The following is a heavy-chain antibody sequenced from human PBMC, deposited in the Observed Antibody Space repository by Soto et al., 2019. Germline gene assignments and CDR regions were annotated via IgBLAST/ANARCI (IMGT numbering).Heavy chain of an antibody. CDR3: ARETQLLCVGY. CDR2: INPSGGST. J-gene: IGHJ4*02. D-gene: IGHD3-10*02. CDR1: GYTFTSYY. V-gene: IGHV1-46*01. Sequence: SVKVSCKASGYTFTSYYMHWVRQAPGQGLEWMGIINPSGGSTSYAQKFQGRVTMTRDTSTSTVYMELSSLGSEDTAVYYCARETQLLCVGYWGQGTLVTVSS.